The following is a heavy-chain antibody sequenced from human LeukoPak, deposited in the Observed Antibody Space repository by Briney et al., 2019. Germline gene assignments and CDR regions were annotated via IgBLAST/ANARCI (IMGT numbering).Heavy chain of an antibody. CDR3: ARDLGPESGSFFDY. D-gene: IGHD3-10*01. CDR1: GGSISSYY. Sequence: SETLSLTCTVSGGSISSYYWSWIRQPPGKGLEWIGYIYYSGSTNYNPSLKSRVTISVDTSKNQFSLKLSSVTAADTAVYYCARDLGPESGSFFDYWGQGTLVTVSS. CDR2: IYYSGST. J-gene: IGHJ4*02. V-gene: IGHV4-59*01.